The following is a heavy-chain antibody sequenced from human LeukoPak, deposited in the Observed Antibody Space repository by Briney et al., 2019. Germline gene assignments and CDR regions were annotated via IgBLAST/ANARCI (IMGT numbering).Heavy chain of an antibody. J-gene: IGHJ4*02. CDR2: IYTSGST. Sequence: SETLSLTCTVSGGSISSSSYYWSWIRQPAGKGLEWIGRIYTSGSTNYNPSLKSRVTMSVDTSKNQFSLKLSSVTAADTAVYYCARLEYSRIDYWGQGTLVTVSS. V-gene: IGHV4-61*02. CDR3: ARLEYSRIDY. D-gene: IGHD6-6*01. CDR1: GGSISSSSYY.